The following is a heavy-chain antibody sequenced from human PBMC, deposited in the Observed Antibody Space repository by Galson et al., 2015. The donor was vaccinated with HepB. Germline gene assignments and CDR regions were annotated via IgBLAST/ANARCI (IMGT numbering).Heavy chain of an antibody. V-gene: IGHV5-10-1*01. CDR3: ARGLYCSSTTCYQY. CDR1: GYTFTSYW. J-gene: IGHJ4*02. CDR2: IDPSGSYT. Sequence: SGAEVKKPGESLRISCKGSGYTFTSYWINWVRQMPGKGLEWIGRIDPSGSYTNYSPSFQGHVTVSADKSVSTAYLHWSSLKASDTAMYYCARGLYCSSTTCYQYWGQGTLVTVSS. D-gene: IGHD2-2*01.